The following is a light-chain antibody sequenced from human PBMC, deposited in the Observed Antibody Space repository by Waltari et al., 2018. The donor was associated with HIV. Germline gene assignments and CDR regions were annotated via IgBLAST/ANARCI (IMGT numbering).Light chain of an antibody. CDR1: SSYVGGYTY. CDR3: SSYAMTTTVL. V-gene: IGLV2-14*01. CDR2: EVS. Sequence: QSALTQPASVSGSPGQSITISCTGTSSYVGGYTYVSWYQQHPGKAPKLIIYEVSNRPSGVSDRFSGSKSGNTASLTISGLQAEDEADYFCSSYAMTTTVLFGGGTKLTVL. J-gene: IGLJ2*01.